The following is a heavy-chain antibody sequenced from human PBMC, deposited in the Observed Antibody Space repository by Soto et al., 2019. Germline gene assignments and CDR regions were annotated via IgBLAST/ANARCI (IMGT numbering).Heavy chain of an antibody. D-gene: IGHD2-15*01. J-gene: IGHJ4*02. CDR2: ISSSSSYT. V-gene: IGHV3-21*01. Sequence: GGSLRLSCAASGFTFSSYSMNWVRQAPGKGLEWVSSISSSSSYTYYADSVKGRFTISRDNAKNSLYLQMNSLRAEDTAVYYCATLGYCSGGSCYPPLGGDYFDYWGQGTLVTVSS. CDR3: ATLGYCSGGSCYPPLGGDYFDY. CDR1: GFTFSSYS.